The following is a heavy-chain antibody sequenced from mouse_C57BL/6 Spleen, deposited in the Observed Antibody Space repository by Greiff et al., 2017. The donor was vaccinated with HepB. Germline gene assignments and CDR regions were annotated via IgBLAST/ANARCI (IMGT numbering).Heavy chain of an antibody. Sequence: QVQLQQSGPELVKPGASVKISCKASGYAFSSSWMNWVKQRPGKGLEWIGRIYPGDGDTNYNGKFKGKATLTAVKSSSTAYMQLSSLTSEDSAVYFCAMALPAWFAYWGQGTLVTVSA. CDR2: IYPGDGDT. CDR3: AMALPAWFAY. CDR1: GYAFSSSW. J-gene: IGHJ3*01. V-gene: IGHV1-82*01.